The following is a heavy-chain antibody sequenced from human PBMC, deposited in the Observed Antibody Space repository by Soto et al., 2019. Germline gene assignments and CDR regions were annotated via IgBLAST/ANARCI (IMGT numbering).Heavy chain of an antibody. D-gene: IGHD6-6*01. J-gene: IGHJ4*02. CDR1: GGSITSYY. CDR2: IHYSGST. CDR3: ARDPISARPFFDY. Sequence: PSETLSLTCTVSGGSITSYYWSWIRQPPGKGLERIGDIHYSGSTNYNPSLKSRVTISTDTSKNQFSLNLSSVTAADTAVYYCARDPISARPFFDYWGQGTLVTVSS. V-gene: IGHV4-59*01.